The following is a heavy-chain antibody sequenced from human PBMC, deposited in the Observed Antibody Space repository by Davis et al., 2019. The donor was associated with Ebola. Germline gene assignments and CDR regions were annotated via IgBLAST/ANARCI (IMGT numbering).Heavy chain of an antibody. CDR2: ITHAGTT. D-gene: IGHD3-9*01. CDR1: GGSFTGYY. Sequence: SETLSLTCAAYGGSFTGYYWSWLRQPPGKGLEWIGEITHAGTTNYNPSLKSRITISVDTSKNQFSLKLRSVTAADPAVYYCARGNRYVDWLAQGYYYVDVWGRGTTVTVSS. J-gene: IGHJ6*03. V-gene: IGHV4-34*01. CDR3: ARGNRYVDWLAQGYYYVDV.